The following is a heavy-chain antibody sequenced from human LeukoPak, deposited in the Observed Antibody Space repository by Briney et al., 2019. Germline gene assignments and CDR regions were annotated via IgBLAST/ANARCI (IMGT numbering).Heavy chain of an antibody. CDR1: GVIFSHYG. D-gene: IGHD4-11*01. CDR2: IWSDGSNR. CDR3: ARDAQRGFDYSNSLKY. Sequence: PGGSLRLSCVAAGVIFSHYGMHWVRQAPGKGLEWVAVIWSDGSNRFYAGSVKGRFTISRDNSQNTVFLQMHSLRAEDTAMYYCARDAQRGFDYSNSLKYWGHGILVTVSS. V-gene: IGHV3-33*01. J-gene: IGHJ4*01.